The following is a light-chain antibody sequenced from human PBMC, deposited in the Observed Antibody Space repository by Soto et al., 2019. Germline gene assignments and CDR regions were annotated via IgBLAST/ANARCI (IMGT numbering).Light chain of an antibody. V-gene: IGKV1-5*01. Sequence: DIQMTQSPSTLSASVGDRVTITCRASQTISSWLAWYQQKPGKAPKLLIYAASTLESGVSSRFSGSGSGTEFTLTISSLQPDDFATYYCQQYNSYWTFGQGTKVDIK. CDR1: QTISSW. J-gene: IGKJ1*01. CDR3: QQYNSYWT. CDR2: AAS.